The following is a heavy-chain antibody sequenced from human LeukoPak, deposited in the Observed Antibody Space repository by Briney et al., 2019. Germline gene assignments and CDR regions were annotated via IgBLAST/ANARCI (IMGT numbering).Heavy chain of an antibody. CDR1: GGSITSYC. CDR2: ICGSEDT. J-gene: IGHJ4*02. V-gene: IGHV4-4*07. D-gene: IGHD4/OR15-4a*01. CDR3: ARGARLSGDKSAFDY. Sequence: PSETLSLTCTVSGGSITSYCWSWMRQSAGKGLEWIGRICGSEDTNYNPSLKSRVTMSVDTSKNQFSLILSSVTAADTAVYYCARGARLSGDKSAFDYWGQGTLVTVSS.